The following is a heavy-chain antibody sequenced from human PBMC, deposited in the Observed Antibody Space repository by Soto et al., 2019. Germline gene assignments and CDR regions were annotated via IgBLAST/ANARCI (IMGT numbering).Heavy chain of an antibody. CDR1: GYSFTIYW. CDR3: ARQGSYYVTKDAFDI. CDR2: IYPGDSDT. Sequence: GESVKISCTGSGYSFTIYWIGWLRQMPGKGLEWMGIIYPGDSDTRYSPSFQGQVTISADKSISTAYLQWSSLKAPDTAMYYCARQGSYYVTKDAFDIWGQGTMVTVSS. D-gene: IGHD1-26*01. J-gene: IGHJ3*02. V-gene: IGHV5-51*01.